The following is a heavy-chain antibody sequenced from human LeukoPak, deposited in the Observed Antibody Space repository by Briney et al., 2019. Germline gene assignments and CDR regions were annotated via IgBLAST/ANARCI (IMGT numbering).Heavy chain of an antibody. V-gene: IGHV4-30-4*08. CDR2: IYYSGST. Sequence: PSETLSLTCTVSGGSISSGSYYWSWLRQPPGKGLEWIGYIYYSGSTYYNPSLKSRVTISVDTSKNQFSLKLSSVTAADTAVYYCARDRYGQRIFDYWGQGTLVTVSS. CDR3: ARDRYGQRIFDY. J-gene: IGHJ4*02. D-gene: IGHD3-16*02. CDR1: GGSISSGSYY.